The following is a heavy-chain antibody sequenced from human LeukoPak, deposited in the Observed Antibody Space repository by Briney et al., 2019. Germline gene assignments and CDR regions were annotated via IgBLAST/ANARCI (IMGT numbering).Heavy chain of an antibody. CDR1: GDSVSNNSAA. CDR2: TYYRSKWYN. J-gene: IGHJ4*02. Sequence: SQTLSLTCAISGDSVSNNSAAWNWIRQSPSRGLEWLGRTYYRSKWYNDYAVSVKSRITINPDTSKNQFSLQLNSVTPEDTAVYFCAREPQRVRGIIIPSDFDYWGQGTLVTVSS. D-gene: IGHD3-10*01. CDR3: AREPQRVRGIIIPSDFDY. V-gene: IGHV6-1*01.